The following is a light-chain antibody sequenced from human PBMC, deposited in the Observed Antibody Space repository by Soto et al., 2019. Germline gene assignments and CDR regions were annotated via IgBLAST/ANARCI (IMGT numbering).Light chain of an antibody. CDR2: GAS. CDR3: QQYNNWPPWT. Sequence: EFVLTQSPGTLSLSPGERATLSCRASQSVRSSYLAWYQQKPGQAPRLLIYGASTRATGIPDRFSGSGSGTEFTLTISSLQSEDFAVYYCQQYNNWPPWTFGQGTKVDIK. V-gene: IGKV3-15*01. J-gene: IGKJ1*01. CDR1: QSVRSSY.